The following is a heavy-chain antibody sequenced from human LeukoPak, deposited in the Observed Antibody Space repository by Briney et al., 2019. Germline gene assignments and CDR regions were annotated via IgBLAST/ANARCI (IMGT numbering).Heavy chain of an antibody. CDR2: ISYDGSKE. J-gene: IGHJ4*02. V-gene: IGHV3-30*03. CDR3: ARRHDYGDF. Sequence: GGSLRLSCAASGFTFSSYTMNWVRQAPGKGLEWEAVISYDGSKEYYAGSVKGRFTISRDNSKNTLYLQMNGLRAEDTAVYYCARRHDYGDFWGQGTLVTVSS. CDR1: GFTFSSYT.